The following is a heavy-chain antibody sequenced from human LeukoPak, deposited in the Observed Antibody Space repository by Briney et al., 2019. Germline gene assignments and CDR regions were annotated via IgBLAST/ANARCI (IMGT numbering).Heavy chain of an antibody. J-gene: IGHJ6*03. V-gene: IGHV4-34*01. CDR2: INHSGST. Sequence: PSETLSLTCAVYGGSFSGYYWSWIRQPPGKGLEWIGEINHSGSTNYNPSLKSRVTISVDTSKSQFSLKLSSVTAADTAVYYCARVFAEWELPRYYYYYYMDVWGKGTTVTVSS. CDR1: GGSFSGYY. D-gene: IGHD1-26*01. CDR3: ARVFAEWELPRYYYYYYMDV.